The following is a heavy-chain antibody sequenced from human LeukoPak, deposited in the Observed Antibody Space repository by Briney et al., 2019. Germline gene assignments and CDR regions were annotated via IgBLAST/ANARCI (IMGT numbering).Heavy chain of an antibody. Sequence: PSQTLSLTCTVSGGSISSGSYYWSWIRQPAGKGLEWIGRIYTSGSTNYNPSLKSRVTISVDTSKNQFSLKLSSVTAADTAVYYCARGYSGYVMMNWFDPWGQGTLVTVSS. CDR3: ARGYSGYVMMNWFDP. D-gene: IGHD5-12*01. V-gene: IGHV4-61*02. CDR2: IYTSGST. CDR1: GGSISSGSYY. J-gene: IGHJ5*02.